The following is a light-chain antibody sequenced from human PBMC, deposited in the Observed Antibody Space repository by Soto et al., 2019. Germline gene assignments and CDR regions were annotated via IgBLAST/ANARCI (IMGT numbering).Light chain of an antibody. CDR1: QSLLYSNGYNY. Sequence: DVVMTQSPLSLPVTPGEPASTSCRSSQSLLYSNGYNYLDWYLQKPGQSPQLLIYLGSNRASGVPDRFSGSGSGTDFTLKISRVEPEDVGVYYCMQARHIPFTFGPGTKVDIK. J-gene: IGKJ3*01. CDR3: MQARHIPFT. CDR2: LGS. V-gene: IGKV2-28*01.